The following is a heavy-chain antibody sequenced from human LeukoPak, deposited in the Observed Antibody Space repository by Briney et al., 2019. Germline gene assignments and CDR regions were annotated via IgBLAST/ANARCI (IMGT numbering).Heavy chain of an antibody. J-gene: IGHJ4*02. CDR3: GRGFALVPAGIPDY. Sequence: GGSLRLSCAASGFTFSNYWMHWVRQAPGEGLVWVSRICTDGSSTTYADSVKGRFTISRDNAKNTLYLQMNSLRAEDTAIYYCGRGFALVPAGIPDYWGQGILVTVSS. D-gene: IGHD2-2*01. CDR2: ICTDGSST. V-gene: IGHV3-74*01. CDR1: GFTFSNYW.